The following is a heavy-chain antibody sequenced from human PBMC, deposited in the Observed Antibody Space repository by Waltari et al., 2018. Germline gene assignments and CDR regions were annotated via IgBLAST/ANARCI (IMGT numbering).Heavy chain of an antibody. CDR2: ISSSSSYI. CDR3: ARDSDGDYVLDY. V-gene: IGHV3-21*01. Sequence: EVQLVESGGGLVKPGGSLRLSCAASGFTFSSYSMNWVRKAPGKGLEWVSSISSSSSYIYYADSVKGRFTISRDNAKNSLYLQMNSLRAEDTAVYYCARDSDGDYVLDYWGQGTLVTVSS. CDR1: GFTFSSYS. J-gene: IGHJ4*02. D-gene: IGHD4-17*01.